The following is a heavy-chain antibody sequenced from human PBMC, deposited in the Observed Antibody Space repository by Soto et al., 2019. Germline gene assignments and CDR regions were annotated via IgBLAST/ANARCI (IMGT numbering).Heavy chain of an antibody. Sequence: ASVKVSCKASGYTFTSYGISWVRQAPGQGLEWMGWISAYNGNTNYAQKLQGRVTMTTDTSTSTAYMELRSLRSDDTAVYYCARDSWRYYDSSGYSNWFDPWGQGTLVTVPS. V-gene: IGHV1-18*01. D-gene: IGHD3-22*01. J-gene: IGHJ5*02. CDR1: GYTFTSYG. CDR3: ARDSWRYYDSSGYSNWFDP. CDR2: ISAYNGNT.